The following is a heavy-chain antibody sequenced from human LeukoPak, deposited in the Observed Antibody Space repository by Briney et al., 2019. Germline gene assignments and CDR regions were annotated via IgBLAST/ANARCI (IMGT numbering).Heavy chain of an antibody. V-gene: IGHV4-34*01. D-gene: IGHD5-24*01. CDR3: ARIAGRWLQLGFDY. J-gene: IGHJ4*02. CDR2: INHSGSP. CDR1: GGSFSGYY. Sequence: SQTLSLTCAVYGGSFSGYYWSCIRQPPGKGLEWIGEINHSGSPNYNPSLKSRVTISVDTYKNQFSLKLSSVTAADTAVYYCARIAGRWLQLGFDYWGQGTLVTVSS.